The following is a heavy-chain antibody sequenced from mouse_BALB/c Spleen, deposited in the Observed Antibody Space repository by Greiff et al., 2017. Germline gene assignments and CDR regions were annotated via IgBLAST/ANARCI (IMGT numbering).Heavy chain of an antibody. Sequence: EVHLVESGPELVKPGASVKVSCKASGYAFTSYNMYWVKQSHGKSLEWIGYIDPYNGGTSYNQKFKGKATLTVDKSSSTAYMHLNSLTSEDSAVYYCARNGGSSYVAWFAYWGQGTTLTVSS. J-gene: IGHJ2*01. V-gene: IGHV1S135*01. CDR2: IDPYNGGT. D-gene: IGHD1-1*01. CDR3: ARNGGSSYVAWFAY. CDR1: GYAFTSYN.